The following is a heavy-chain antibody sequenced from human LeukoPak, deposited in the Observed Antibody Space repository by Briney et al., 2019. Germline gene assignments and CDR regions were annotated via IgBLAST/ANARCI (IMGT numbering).Heavy chain of an antibody. CDR1: GGSISSGTYS. Sequence: PSETLSLTCAVSGGSISSGTYSWSWIRQPPGKGLEWIGYIYYSGSTYYNPSLKSRVTISVDTSKNQFSLKLSSVTAADTAVYYCARGSPAYYYGSGSRTYMDVWGKGTTVTVSS. V-gene: IGHV4-30-4*07. CDR3: ARGSPAYYYGSGSRTYMDV. CDR2: IYYSGST. J-gene: IGHJ6*03. D-gene: IGHD3-10*01.